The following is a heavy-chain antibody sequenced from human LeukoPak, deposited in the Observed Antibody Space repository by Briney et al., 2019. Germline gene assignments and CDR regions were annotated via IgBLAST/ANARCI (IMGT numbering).Heavy chain of an antibody. Sequence: PGGSLRLSCAASGFSFSDYYMSWIRQAPGKGLEWLSYITSSSSFTNYADSVKGRFTISRDNAKNSLYLQMNSLRAEDTAVYYCAISPGGMDVWGQGATVTVSS. V-gene: IGHV3-11*03. CDR1: GFSFSDYY. CDR2: ITSSSSFT. J-gene: IGHJ6*02. CDR3: AISPGGMDV.